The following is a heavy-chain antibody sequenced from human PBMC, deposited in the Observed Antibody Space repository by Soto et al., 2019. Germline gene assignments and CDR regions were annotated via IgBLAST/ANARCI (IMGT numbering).Heavy chain of an antibody. D-gene: IGHD2-21*02. J-gene: IGHJ4*02. V-gene: IGHV3-7*01. CDR1: GFTFGSYW. Sequence: PGGSLRLSCAVSGFTFGSYWMNWVRLIPGKGLEWVAYIKPDGSATYYVDSVKGRFTISRDNAKNSLYLQMNSLRVEDTSVYYCARAGYCGPGCYYYFDYGGQGTLVTVSS. CDR3: ARAGYCGPGCYYYFDY. CDR2: IKPDGSAT.